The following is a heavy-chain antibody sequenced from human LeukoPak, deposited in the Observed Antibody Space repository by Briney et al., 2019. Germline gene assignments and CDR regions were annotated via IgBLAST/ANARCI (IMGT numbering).Heavy chain of an antibody. J-gene: IGHJ4*02. V-gene: IGHV3-23*01. D-gene: IGHD4-23*01. CDR2: TSGGGTST. CDR3: ARGARKGDDYGGFFDY. CDR1: GFTFSSYA. Sequence: PGGSLRLSCAASGFTFSSYAMNWVRQAPGKGLEWVSVTSGGGTSTYYADSVKGRFIISRDNSKNTLYLQMNSLRAEDTAVYYCARGARKGDDYGGFFDYWGQGTLVTVSS.